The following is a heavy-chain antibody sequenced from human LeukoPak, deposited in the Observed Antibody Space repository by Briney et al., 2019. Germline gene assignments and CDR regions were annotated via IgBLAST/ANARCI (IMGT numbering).Heavy chain of an antibody. J-gene: IGHJ4*02. V-gene: IGHV4-34*01. CDR2: INHSGRT. Sequence: SETLSLTCAVYGGSFSGYYWSWIRQPPGKGLEWIGEINHSGRTNYNPSLKSRVTISVDTSKNQFSLKLSSVTAADTAVYYGARGGDSGSYLDYWGQGTLVTVSS. D-gene: IGHD1-26*01. CDR3: ARGGDSGSYLDY. CDR1: GGSFSGYY.